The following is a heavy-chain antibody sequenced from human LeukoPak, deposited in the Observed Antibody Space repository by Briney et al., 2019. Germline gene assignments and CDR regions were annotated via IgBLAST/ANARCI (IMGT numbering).Heavy chain of an antibody. D-gene: IGHD3-22*01. CDR2: IDWDDDK. CDR1: GFSLRTTGMC. J-gene: IGHJ4*02. V-gene: IGHV2-70*11. Sequence: SGPTLVKYTQTLTLTCTFSGFSLRTTGMCVSWIRQPPGKALEWLARIDWDDDKYYSTSLRTRLTISKEASKNQVVLTMTNMDPVDTATYYCARIPGYDSRGYYYFDYWGQGNLVTVSS. CDR3: ARIPGYDSRGYYYFDY.